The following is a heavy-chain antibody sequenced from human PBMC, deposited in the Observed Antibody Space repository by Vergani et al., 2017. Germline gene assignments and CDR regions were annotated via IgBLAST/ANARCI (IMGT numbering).Heavy chain of an antibody. CDR1: GFTFSNAW. D-gene: IGHD3-3*01. V-gene: IGHV3-15*01. CDR2: IKSKNDGGTT. Sequence: EVQLVESGGGLVKPGGSLRLSCAASGFTFSNAWMSWVRQAPGKGLEWVGRIKSKNDGGTTDYAAPVKGRFTISRDDSKNTLYLQMNSLKTEDTAVYYCTTDNYDFWSGYYYYYGMDVWGQGTTVTVSS. CDR3: TTDNYDFWSGYYYYYGMDV. J-gene: IGHJ6*02.